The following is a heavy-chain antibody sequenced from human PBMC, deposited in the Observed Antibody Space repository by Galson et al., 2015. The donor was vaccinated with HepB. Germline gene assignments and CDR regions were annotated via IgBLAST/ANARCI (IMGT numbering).Heavy chain of an antibody. CDR2: TSFDGSNT. J-gene: IGHJ4*02. CDR1: EFIFSDYA. Sequence: LRLSCAASEFIFSDYAMHWVRQGPDKGLEWVAVTSFDGSNTYYADSVKGRFTISRDNSKNTLYLQMNSLSAEDTALYYCARDISNHGDYLDSWGQGTLVTVSS. D-gene: IGHD1-14*01. CDR3: ARDISNHGDYLDS. V-gene: IGHV3-30*01.